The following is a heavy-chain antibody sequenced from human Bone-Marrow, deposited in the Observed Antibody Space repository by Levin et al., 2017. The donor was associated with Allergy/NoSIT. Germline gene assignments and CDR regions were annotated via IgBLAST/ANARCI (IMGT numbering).Heavy chain of an antibody. CDR2: IKSRIDSGIT. V-gene: IGHV3-15*01. Sequence: GGSLRLSCAASGFTVNNAWVTWVRQAPGKGLEWVGRIKSRIDSGITDYAAPVKGRFTISRDDSGNTVSLEMSSLKTEDTAVYYCTTAGAWREDFSEFWGQGSLVTVSS. CDR3: TTAGAWREDFSEF. CDR1: GFTVNNAW. D-gene: IGHD1-26*01. J-gene: IGHJ4*02.